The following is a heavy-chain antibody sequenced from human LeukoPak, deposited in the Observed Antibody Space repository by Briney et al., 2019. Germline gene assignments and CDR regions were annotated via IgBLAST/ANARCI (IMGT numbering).Heavy chain of an antibody. CDR2: IYTSGST. Sequence: SETLSLTCTVSGGSISSYYWSWIRQPAGKGLEWIGRIYTSGSTNYNPSLKSRVTMSVDTSKNQFSMKLSSVTAADTAVYYCARDPVYSSGWYSDDYWGQGTLVTVSS. CDR1: GGSISSYY. D-gene: IGHD6-19*01. V-gene: IGHV4-4*07. CDR3: ARDPVYSSGWYSDDY. J-gene: IGHJ4*02.